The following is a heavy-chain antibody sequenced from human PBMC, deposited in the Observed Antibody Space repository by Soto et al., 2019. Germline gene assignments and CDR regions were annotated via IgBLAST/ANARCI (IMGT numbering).Heavy chain of an antibody. CDR1: GFTFSSYA. J-gene: IGHJ4*02. V-gene: IGHV3-23*01. D-gene: IGHD3-22*01. CDR3: AKDYYDSSGYLYYFDY. CDR2: ISGSGGST. Sequence: EVQLLESGGGLVQPGGSLRLSCAASGFTFSSYAMSWVRQAPGKGLEWVSAISGSGGSTYYADSVKGRFTISRDNSKNTLYLQMNSLRAEDTAVYYCAKDYYDSSGYLYYFDYWGQGTLVTVCS.